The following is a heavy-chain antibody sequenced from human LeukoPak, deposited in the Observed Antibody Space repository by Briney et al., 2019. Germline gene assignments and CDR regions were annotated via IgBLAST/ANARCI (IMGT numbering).Heavy chain of an antibody. D-gene: IGHD1-26*01. CDR1: GFSFRNYA. CDR2: INTDGRIT. V-gene: IGHV3-64*02. J-gene: IGHJ4*02. Sequence: GGSLRLSCVASGFSFRNYAIHWVRQAPGEGLEYVSVINTDGRITYYADSVKGRFTISRDNSKNTVYLQMGSLRGEDMAVYYCTRDGGSFCDFDYWGQGALVTVSS. CDR3: TRDGGSFCDFDY.